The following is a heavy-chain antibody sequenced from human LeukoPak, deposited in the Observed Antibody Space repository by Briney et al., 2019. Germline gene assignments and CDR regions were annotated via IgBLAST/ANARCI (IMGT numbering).Heavy chain of an antibody. CDR2: ISSSSSYM. CDR1: GFTFSSYS. J-gene: IGHJ5*02. Sequence: GGSLRLSCAASGFTFSSYSMNWVRQAPGKGLEWVSSISSSSSYMYYADSVKGRFTISRDNAKNSLYLQMNSLRAEDTAVYYCARAIPFDPWGQGTLVTVSS. CDR3: ARAIPFDP. V-gene: IGHV3-21*01.